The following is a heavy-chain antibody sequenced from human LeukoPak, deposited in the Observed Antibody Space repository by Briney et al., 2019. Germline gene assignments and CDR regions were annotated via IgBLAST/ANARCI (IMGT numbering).Heavy chain of an antibody. CDR3: ARDAYGYYYYYGMDV. Sequence: SETLSLTCTVSGGSISSYYWSWIRQPPGKGLEWVGYIYYSGSTNYNPSLKSRVTISVDTSKNQFPLKLSSVTAADTAVYYCARDAYGYYYYYGMDVWGQGTTVTVSS. V-gene: IGHV4-59*01. J-gene: IGHJ6*02. CDR1: GGSISSYY. CDR2: IYYSGST. D-gene: IGHD3-10*01.